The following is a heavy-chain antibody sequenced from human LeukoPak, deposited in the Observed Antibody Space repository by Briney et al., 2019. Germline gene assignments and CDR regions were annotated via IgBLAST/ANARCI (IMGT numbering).Heavy chain of an antibody. CDR1: GFTFGTYW. CDR3: ARDVSGALDY. V-gene: IGHV3-7*01. Sequence: GGSLRLSCAASGFTFGTYWMAWVRQAPETGPEWVANTKQDGSDKNYVDSVKGRFTISRDNAQSSLYLQMSSLRAEDTAVYYCARDVSGALDYWGQGTLVTVSS. CDR2: TKQDGSDK. J-gene: IGHJ4*02. D-gene: IGHD6-19*01.